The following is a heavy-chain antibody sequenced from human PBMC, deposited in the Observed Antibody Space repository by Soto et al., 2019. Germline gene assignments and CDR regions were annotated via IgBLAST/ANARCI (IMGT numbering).Heavy chain of an antibody. CDR2: ITGGGDNT. J-gene: IGHJ4*02. V-gene: IGHV3-23*01. CDR3: AKGSKGFDY. D-gene: IGHD4-4*01. CDR1: GFTFSSYA. Sequence: EVQLLESGGGLVQPGGPLRLSCAASGFTFSSYAMTWVRQAPGKGLEWVSAITGGGDNTYYADSVKGRFTISRDNFKNTLYLQMNSLRDEDTAIYYCAKGSKGFDYWGQGTRVTVSS.